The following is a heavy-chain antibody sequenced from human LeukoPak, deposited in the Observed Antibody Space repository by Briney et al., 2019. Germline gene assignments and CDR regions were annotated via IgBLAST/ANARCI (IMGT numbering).Heavy chain of an antibody. CDR1: GFTLGDYA. V-gene: IGHV3-49*04. CDR2: IRSKAYGGTT. J-gene: IGHJ4*02. Sequence: GGSLRLSCTASGFTLGDYAMIWVRQAPGKGLEGVGFIRSKAYGGTTEYAASVKGRFTISRDDSKSIAYLQMNSLKTEDTAVYYCTRAREGYDILTGYFLWGQGTLVTVSS. D-gene: IGHD3-9*01. CDR3: TRAREGYDILTGYFL.